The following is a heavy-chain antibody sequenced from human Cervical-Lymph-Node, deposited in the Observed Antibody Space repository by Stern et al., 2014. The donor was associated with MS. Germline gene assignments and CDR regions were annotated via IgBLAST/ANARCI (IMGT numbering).Heavy chain of an antibody. CDR1: GFTFSNYG. CDR2: ISGYNGNI. Sequence: QMQLVQSGAEVKKPGASVKVSCKASGFTFSNYGLSWVRQAPGQGLEWMGGISGYNGNIAFAQKFQGRLTMTTDTSTSTVYMELRSLRSDDTAVYYCTRDRGIMGTTTGDYWGQGTLVSVSS. D-gene: IGHD1-26*01. CDR3: TRDRGIMGTTTGDY. V-gene: IGHV1-18*01. J-gene: IGHJ4*02.